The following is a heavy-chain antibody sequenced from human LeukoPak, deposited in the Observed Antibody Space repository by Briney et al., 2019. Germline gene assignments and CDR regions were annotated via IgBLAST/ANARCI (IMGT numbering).Heavy chain of an antibody. CDR1: GYTFTNYD. CDR2: VNPNSGNT. D-gene: IGHD3-10*01. V-gene: IGHV1-8*01. CDR3: ARFPFNYRPGDY. Sequence: GASVKVSCKASGYTFTNYDINWVRQATGQGLEWMGWVNPNSGNTGYAQKFQGRVTMTRNTSITTAYMELSSLRSEDTAVYYCARFPFNYRPGDYWGQGTLVTVSS. J-gene: IGHJ4*02.